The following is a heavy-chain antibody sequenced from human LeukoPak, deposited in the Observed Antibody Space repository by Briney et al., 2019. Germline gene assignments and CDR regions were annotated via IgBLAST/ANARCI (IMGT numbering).Heavy chain of an antibody. J-gene: IGHJ3*02. V-gene: IGHV1-18*01. CDR3: TRVGRYSSTWPPEGDDAFDI. Sequence: GASVKVSCKASGYMFTSYGISWVRQAPGQGLEWMGWISGCDGHTDSAQKFQDRVIMTADTSTTTAYMELRSLRSDDTALYYCTRVGRYSSTWPPEGDDAFDIWGQGTKVTVSS. D-gene: IGHD6-13*01. CDR1: GYMFTSYG. CDR2: ISGCDGHT.